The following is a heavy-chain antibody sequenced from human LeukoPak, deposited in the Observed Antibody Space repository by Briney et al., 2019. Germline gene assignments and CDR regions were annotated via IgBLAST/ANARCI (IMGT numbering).Heavy chain of an antibody. Sequence: SETLSLTCTVSGVSISSYYWSWIRQPPGKGLEWIGSIYTTGDTRYNPSLKSRVTISVYTSKNQFSLKLSPVTAADTAVYYCARATPVGGVRFDYWGQGTLVTVSS. CDR1: GVSISSYY. CDR2: IYTTGDT. V-gene: IGHV4-4*09. D-gene: IGHD3-16*01. CDR3: ARATPVGGVRFDY. J-gene: IGHJ4*02.